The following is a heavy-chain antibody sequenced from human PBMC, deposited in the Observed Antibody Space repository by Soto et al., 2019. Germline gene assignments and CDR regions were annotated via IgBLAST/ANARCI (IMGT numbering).Heavy chain of an antibody. CDR3: ATDQTRGYSYGWLCGMDV. CDR2: FDPEDGET. D-gene: IGHD5-18*01. CDR1: GYTLTELS. J-gene: IGHJ6*02. Sequence: ASVKVSGKVSGYTLTELSMHWVRQAPGKGLEWMGGFDPEDGETIYAQKFQGRVTMTEDTSTDTAYMELSSLRSEDTAVYYCATDQTRGYSYGWLCGMDVWGQGTTVTVSS. V-gene: IGHV1-24*01.